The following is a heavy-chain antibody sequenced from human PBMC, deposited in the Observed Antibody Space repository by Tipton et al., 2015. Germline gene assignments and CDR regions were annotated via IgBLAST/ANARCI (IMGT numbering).Heavy chain of an antibody. J-gene: IGHJ4*02. D-gene: IGHD3-10*01. V-gene: IGHV4-59*08. Sequence: TLSLTCSVSSDSISKYYWSWIRQPPGKELEWIGYIQYSGSTNYNSSLKSRVTISVDTSKNQFSLNLNSVTAADTAVYYCARGLLLWFGMSDYWGRGTLVTVSS. CDR2: IQYSGST. CDR3: ARGLLLWFGMSDY. CDR1: SDSISKYY.